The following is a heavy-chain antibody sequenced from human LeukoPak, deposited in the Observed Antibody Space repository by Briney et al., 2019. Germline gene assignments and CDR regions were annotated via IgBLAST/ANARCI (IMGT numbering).Heavy chain of an antibody. D-gene: IGHD2-15*01. V-gene: IGHV1-69*06. CDR3: ASDTSGYCSGGSCYYR. J-gene: IGHJ4*02. Sequence: GGSLRLSCAASGFTFSSYAISWVRQAPGQGLEWMGGIIPIFGTANYAQKFQGRVTITADKSTSTAYMELSSLRSEDTAVYYCASDTSGYCSGGSCYYRWGQGTLVTVSS. CDR1: GFTFSSYA. CDR2: IIPIFGTA.